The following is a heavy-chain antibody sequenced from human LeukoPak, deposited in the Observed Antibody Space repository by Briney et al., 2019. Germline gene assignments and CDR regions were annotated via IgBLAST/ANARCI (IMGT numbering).Heavy chain of an antibody. Sequence: GGSLRLSCAASGFTFSSYAMSCVRQAPGKGLEWVSAISGSGGNTYYADSVKGRFTISRDNSKNTMYLQMNSLRAEDTAVYYCAKAASNCSSTSCYIDYFDYWGQGTLVTVSS. CDR2: ISGSGGNT. J-gene: IGHJ4*02. D-gene: IGHD2-2*02. CDR3: AKAASNCSSTSCYIDYFDY. V-gene: IGHV3-23*01. CDR1: GFTFSSYA.